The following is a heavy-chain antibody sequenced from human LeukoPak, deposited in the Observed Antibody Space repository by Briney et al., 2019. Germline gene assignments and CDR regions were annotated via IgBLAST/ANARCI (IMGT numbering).Heavy chain of an antibody. Sequence: GGSLRLSCAASGFTFSDYSMNWVRQAPGKGLEWVSYISSSSSTVYYADSVKGRFTISRDNAKNSLYLQMNSLRAEDTAVYFCAREEAADIVVVPAALDYWGKGTLVTVSS. J-gene: IGHJ4*02. CDR1: GFTFSDYS. CDR3: AREEAADIVVVPAALDY. CDR2: ISSSSSTV. V-gene: IGHV3-48*01. D-gene: IGHD2-2*01.